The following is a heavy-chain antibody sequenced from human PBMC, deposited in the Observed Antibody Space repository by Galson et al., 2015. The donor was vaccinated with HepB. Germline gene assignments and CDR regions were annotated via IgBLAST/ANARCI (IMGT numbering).Heavy chain of an antibody. Sequence: SVKVSCKASGYTFTSYGISWVRQAPGQGLEWMGWISAYNGNTNYAQKLQGRVTMTTDTSTSTAYMELRSLRSDDTAVYYRARSGDGYNYAGAFDIWGQGTMVTVSS. V-gene: IGHV1-18*04. J-gene: IGHJ3*02. CDR3: ARSGDGYNYAGAFDI. CDR2: ISAYNGNT. D-gene: IGHD5-24*01. CDR1: GYTFTSYG.